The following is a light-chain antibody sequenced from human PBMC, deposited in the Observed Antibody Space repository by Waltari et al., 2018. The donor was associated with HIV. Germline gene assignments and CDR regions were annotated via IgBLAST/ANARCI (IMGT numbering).Light chain of an antibody. Sequence: QSALPQPASVSGSPEQSFTIPCPGTSSAVGGYNLSSWYQQHPGKAPKLMIYEVSKRPSGVSNRFSGSKSGNTASLTISGLQAEDEADYYCCAYAGSTTYVIFGGGTKLTVL. J-gene: IGLJ2*01. CDR2: EVS. CDR1: SSAVGGYNL. CDR3: CAYAGSTTYVI. V-gene: IGLV2-23*02.